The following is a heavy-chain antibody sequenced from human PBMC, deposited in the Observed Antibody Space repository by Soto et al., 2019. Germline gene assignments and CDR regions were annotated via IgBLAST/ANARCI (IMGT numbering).Heavy chain of an antibody. Sequence: PGGSLRLSCAVSGFTVSSILMTWVRQAPGKGLEWVSVIYNSGTTYYADSVRGRFTISRDNSKNTLYLHMNSLRAEDTAVYYCARENSYCIRGVCSSFGSWGQGTLVTVSS. CDR1: GFTVSSIL. CDR2: IYNSGTT. D-gene: IGHD2-8*01. CDR3: ARENSYCIRGVCSSFGS. V-gene: IGHV3-66*01. J-gene: IGHJ5*02.